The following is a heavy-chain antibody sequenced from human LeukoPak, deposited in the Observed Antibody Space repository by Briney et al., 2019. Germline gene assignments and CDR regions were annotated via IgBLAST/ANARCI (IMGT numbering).Heavy chain of an antibody. CDR1: GFTVSSNY. D-gene: IGHD4-17*01. Sequence: GGSLRLSCAVSGFTVSSNYVSWVRQAPGKGLEWVSVIYRGGSTYYADSVKGRFTISRDNAKNSLYLQMNSLRAEDTAVYYCARDSDGDYVVTLDAFDIWGQGTMVTVSS. CDR2: IYRGGST. V-gene: IGHV3-66*01. CDR3: ARDSDGDYVVTLDAFDI. J-gene: IGHJ3*02.